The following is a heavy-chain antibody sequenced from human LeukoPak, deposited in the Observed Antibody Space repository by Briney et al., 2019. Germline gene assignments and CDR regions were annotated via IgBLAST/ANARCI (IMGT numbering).Heavy chain of an antibody. D-gene: IGHD3-22*01. J-gene: IGHJ4*02. Sequence: GESLRLSCAASGFTFNSYAMHWVRQAPGKGLEYVSGISSNGDSAYYVNSVKGRFTISRDNSKNTPYLQMGCLRAEDMAVYYCARAGYDSSRYYFFDYWGQGTLVTVSS. CDR2: ISSNGDSA. CDR3: ARAGYDSSRYYFFDY. V-gene: IGHV3-64*01. CDR1: GFTFNSYA.